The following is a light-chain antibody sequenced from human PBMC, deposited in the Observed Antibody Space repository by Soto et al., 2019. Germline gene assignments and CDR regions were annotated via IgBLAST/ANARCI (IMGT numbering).Light chain of an antibody. J-gene: IGKJ5*01. V-gene: IGKV1-9*01. Sequence: DIQLTQSPSFLSASVGDRVTIAFRASQGINSHLAWYQQKPGKAPKVVIYATSTLQSGVPSRFSGSGSGTDFTLTISSLQPEDFAVYYCQQLNSYPITFGQGTRLEIK. CDR1: QGINSH. CDR2: ATS. CDR3: QQLNSYPIT.